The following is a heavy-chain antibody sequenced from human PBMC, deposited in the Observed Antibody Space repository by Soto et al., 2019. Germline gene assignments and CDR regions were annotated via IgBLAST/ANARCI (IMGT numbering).Heavy chain of an antibody. J-gene: IGHJ6*02. CDR3: ARGGGSSSSYYYDYYGMDV. CDR1: GDSVSSNSAA. V-gene: IGHV6-1*01. Sequence: SQTLSLTCAISGDSVSSNSAAWNWIRQSPSRGPEWLGRTYYRSKWYNDYAVSVKSRITINPDTSKNQFSLQLNSVTPEDTAVYYCARGGGSSSSYYYDYYGMDVWGQGTTVTVSS. CDR2: TYYRSKWYN. D-gene: IGHD6-6*01.